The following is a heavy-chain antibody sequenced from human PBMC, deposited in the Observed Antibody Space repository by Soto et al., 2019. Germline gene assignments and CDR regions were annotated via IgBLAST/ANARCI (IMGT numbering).Heavy chain of an antibody. D-gene: IGHD6-13*01. CDR3: ARDSPYSSSWYDLNWFDP. CDR1: GFTFSSYS. CDR2: ISSSSSTI. J-gene: IGHJ5*02. Sequence: EVQLVESGGGLVQPGGSLRLSCAASGFTFSSYSMNWVRQAPGKGLEWVSYISSSSSTIYYADSVKGRFTISRDNAKNSLYLQINSLRDEDTAVYYCARDSPYSSSWYDLNWFDPWGQGTLVTVSS. V-gene: IGHV3-48*02.